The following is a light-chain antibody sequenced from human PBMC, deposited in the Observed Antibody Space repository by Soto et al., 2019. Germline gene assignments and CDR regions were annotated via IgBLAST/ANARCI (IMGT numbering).Light chain of an antibody. CDR2: EVS. CDR3: SSYTSNASWV. CDR1: SSDVSSYNY. J-gene: IGLJ3*02. V-gene: IGLV2-14*01. Sequence: QSALTQPASVSGSPGQSITISCIGPSSDVSSYNYVSWYQQHPGKAPKLMIYEVSNRPSGVSDRFSGSKSGNTASLTISGLQAEDEADYYCSSYTSNASWVFGGGTQLTVL.